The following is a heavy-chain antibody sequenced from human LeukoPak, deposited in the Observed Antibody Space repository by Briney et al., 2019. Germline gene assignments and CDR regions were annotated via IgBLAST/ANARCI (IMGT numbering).Heavy chain of an antibody. CDR2: ISYDGSNK. D-gene: IGHD1-1*01. Sequence: SCRASGGTFSSYAMHWVRQAPGKGLEWVAVISYDGSNKYYADSVKGRFTISRDNSKNTLYLQMNSLRAEDTAVYYCAREWGTGFDPWGQGTLVTVSS. J-gene: IGHJ5*02. V-gene: IGHV3-30-3*01. CDR1: GGTFSSYA. CDR3: AREWGTGFDP.